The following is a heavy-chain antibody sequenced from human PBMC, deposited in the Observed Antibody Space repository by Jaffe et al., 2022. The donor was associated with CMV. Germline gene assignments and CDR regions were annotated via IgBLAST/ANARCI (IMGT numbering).Heavy chain of an antibody. CDR2: IYYSGST. CDR3: ARGIQTYYFDY. Sequence: QVQLQESGPGLVKPSETLSLTCNVSGGSISSYYWSWIRQSPGKGLEWIGYIYYSGSTNYNASLKSRVTISVDTSKNQFSLKLSSVTAADTAVYYCARGIQTYYFDYWGHGTLVTVSS. J-gene: IGHJ4*01. V-gene: IGHV4-59*01. CDR1: GGSISSYY. D-gene: IGHD5-18*01.